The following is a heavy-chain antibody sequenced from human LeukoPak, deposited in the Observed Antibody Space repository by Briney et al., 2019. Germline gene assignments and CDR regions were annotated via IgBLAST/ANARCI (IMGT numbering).Heavy chain of an antibody. CDR1: GGSFSGYY. Sequence: SETLSLTCAVYGGSFSGYYWSWIRQPPGKGLEWIGSIYDSGSTYYNPSLKSRVTISVDTSKNQFSLKLNSATAADTAVYYCARHYGPWGQGTLVTVSS. CDR3: ARHYGP. CDR2: IYDSGST. V-gene: IGHV4-34*01. J-gene: IGHJ5*02. D-gene: IGHD3-16*01.